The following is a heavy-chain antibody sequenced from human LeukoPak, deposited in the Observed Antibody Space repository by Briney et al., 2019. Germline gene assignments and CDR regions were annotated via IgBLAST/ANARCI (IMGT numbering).Heavy chain of an antibody. D-gene: IGHD3-10*01. Sequence: GGSLRLSCAASGFTFSSYAMSWVRQAPGKGLEWVSAISGSGGSTYYADSVKGRFTISRDNSKNTLYLQMNSLRAEDTAVYYCAKDTALTLGNGMDVWGQGTTVTVSS. V-gene: IGHV3-23*01. J-gene: IGHJ6*02. CDR1: GFTFSSYA. CDR2: ISGSGGST. CDR3: AKDTALTLGNGMDV.